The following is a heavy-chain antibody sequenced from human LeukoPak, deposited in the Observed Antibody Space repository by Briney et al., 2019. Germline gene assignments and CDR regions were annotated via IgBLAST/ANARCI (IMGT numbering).Heavy chain of an antibody. J-gene: IGHJ4*02. V-gene: IGHV3-48*01. D-gene: IGHD2-15*01. CDR3: ASRYCSGGSCYYWAFDY. Sequence: GGSLRLSCAASGFTFSDYWIHWVRQAPGKGLEWVSYISCSSSTIYYADSVKGRFTISRDNAKNSLYLQMNSLRAEDTAVYYCASRYCSGGSCYYWAFDYWGQGTLVTVSS. CDR2: ISCSSSTI. CDR1: GFTFSDYW.